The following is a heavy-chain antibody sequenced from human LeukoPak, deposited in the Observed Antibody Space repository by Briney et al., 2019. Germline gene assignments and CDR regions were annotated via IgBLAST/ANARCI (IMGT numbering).Heavy chain of an antibody. CDR3: ARHASYSDVHTGKYYYYIDV. CDR2: VYYSGTS. Sequence: PSETLSLTCTVAGGSISTRSHYWGWIRQSPGKGLEWVGSVYYSGTSFYNPSLKSRLSISLDTSKNQISLKLNSATAADTGLYYCARHASYSDVHTGKYYYYIDVWGTGTTVTVTS. CDR1: GGSISTRSHY. J-gene: IGHJ6*03. D-gene: IGHD2-21*01. V-gene: IGHV4-39*01.